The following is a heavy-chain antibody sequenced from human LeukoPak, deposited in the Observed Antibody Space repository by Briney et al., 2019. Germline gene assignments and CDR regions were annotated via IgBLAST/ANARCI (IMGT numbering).Heavy chain of an antibody. Sequence: SETLSLTCAVYGGSFSGYYWSWIRQPPGKGLEWIGEINHSGSTNYNPSLKSRVTISVDTSKNQFSLKLSSVTAADTAVYYCASLYYYGSGYVWGKGTTVTISS. D-gene: IGHD3-10*01. V-gene: IGHV4-34*01. CDR3: ASLYYYGSGYV. CDR1: GGSFSGYY. CDR2: INHSGST. J-gene: IGHJ6*04.